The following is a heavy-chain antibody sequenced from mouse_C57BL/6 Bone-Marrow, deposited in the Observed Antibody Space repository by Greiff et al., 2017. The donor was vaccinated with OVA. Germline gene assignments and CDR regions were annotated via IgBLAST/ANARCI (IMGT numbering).Heavy chain of an antibody. Sequence: QVQLQQPGAELVKPGASVKMSCKASGYTFTSYWITWVKQRPGQGLEWIGDIYPGSGSTNYNEKFKSKATLTVDTSSSTAYMQLSILTSEDSAVYYCAIPITTVVATPRYFDVWGTGTTVTVSS. D-gene: IGHD1-1*01. CDR2: IYPGSGST. CDR1: GYTFTSYW. J-gene: IGHJ1*03. CDR3: AIPITTVVATPRYFDV. V-gene: IGHV1-55*01.